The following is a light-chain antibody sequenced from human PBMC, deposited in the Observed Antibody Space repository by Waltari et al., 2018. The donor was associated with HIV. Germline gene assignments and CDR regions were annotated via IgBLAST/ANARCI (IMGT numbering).Light chain of an antibody. J-gene: IGKJ4*01. Sequence: QLTQSPSYLSSSVRRTVTITCQASHDIQTSVNWYRQRSGSAPRLLVYGASDLETGIPARFNASGSGTHFTLTISPMSPDDFGMYFCQHYDDLLTFGGGSKIEI. CDR3: QHYDDLLT. V-gene: IGKV1-33*01. CDR1: HDIQTS. CDR2: GAS.